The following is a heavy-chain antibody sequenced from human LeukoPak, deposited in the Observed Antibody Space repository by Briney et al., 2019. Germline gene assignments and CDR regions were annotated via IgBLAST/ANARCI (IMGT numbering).Heavy chain of an antibody. CDR1: GFNFNNYG. CDR2: ILYDGSNT. CDR3: AKDRLDGYNSGGLDY. D-gene: IGHD5-24*01. J-gene: IGHJ4*02. Sequence: GGSLRLSCAASGFNFNNYGIHWVRQAPGKGLEGGAFILYDGSNTYYADSVKSRFTISRDISKNTLYLQMNSLRVDDTAVYYCAKDRLDGYNSGGLDYWGQGTLVTVSS. V-gene: IGHV3-30*18.